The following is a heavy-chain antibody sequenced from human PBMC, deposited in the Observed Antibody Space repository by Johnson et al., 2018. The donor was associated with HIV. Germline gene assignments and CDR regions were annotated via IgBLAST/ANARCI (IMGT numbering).Heavy chain of an antibody. CDR3: ARDGGINYFGVVTPEAFDI. V-gene: IGHV3-66*01. CDR2: TYSAGLA. D-gene: IGHD3-3*01. J-gene: IGHJ3*02. Sequence: VQLVESGGGVVQPGRSLRLSCPASGFTVRNNYMSCVRQSPGNGLACVSLTYSAGLAYYAASVKGRFTISSDNSKNTLYLQMNSLRAEDTAVYYCARDGGINYFGVVTPEAFDIWGQGTMVTVSS. CDR1: GFTVRNNY.